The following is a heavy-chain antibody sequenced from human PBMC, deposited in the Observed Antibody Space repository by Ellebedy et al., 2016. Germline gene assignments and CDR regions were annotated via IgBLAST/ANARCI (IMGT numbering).Heavy chain of an antibody. CDR2: ISSSSSYI. D-gene: IGHD3-22*01. J-gene: IGHJ6*02. CDR3: ASSTMIVVVNYYYYGMDV. Sequence: GGSLRLSCAASGFTFSSYSMNWVRQAPGKGLEWVSPISSSSSYIYYADSVKGRFTISRDNAKNSLYLQMNSLRAEDTAVYYCASSTMIVVVNYYYYGMDVWGQGTTVTVSS. CDR1: GFTFSSYS. V-gene: IGHV3-21*01.